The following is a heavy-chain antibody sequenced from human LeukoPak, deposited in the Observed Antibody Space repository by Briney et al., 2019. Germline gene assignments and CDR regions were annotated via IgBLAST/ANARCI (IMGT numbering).Heavy chain of an antibody. D-gene: IGHD2-15*01. V-gene: IGHV4-59*08. Sequence: PSETLSLTCTVSGGSISSYYWSWIRQPPGEGLEWIGYIYYSGSTNYNPSLKSRVTISVDTSKNQFSLKLSSVTAADTAVYYCARHAQYCSVGSCYSPRHFDYWGQGTLVTVSS. J-gene: IGHJ4*02. CDR3: ARHAQYCSVGSCYSPRHFDY. CDR2: IYYSGST. CDR1: GGSISSYY.